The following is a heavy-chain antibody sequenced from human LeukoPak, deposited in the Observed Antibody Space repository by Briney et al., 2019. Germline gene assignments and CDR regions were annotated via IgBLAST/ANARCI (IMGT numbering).Heavy chain of an antibody. J-gene: IGHJ4*02. Sequence: SETLSLTCTVSGGSISSYYWSWIRQPPGKGLEWIGYIYYSGSTNYNPSLKSRVTISVDTSKNQFSLKLSSVTAADTAVYYCARHLEGIVATTLFDYWGQGPWSPSPQ. CDR2: IYYSGST. V-gene: IGHV4-59*08. D-gene: IGHD5-12*01. CDR3: ARHLEGIVATTLFDY. CDR1: GGSISSYY.